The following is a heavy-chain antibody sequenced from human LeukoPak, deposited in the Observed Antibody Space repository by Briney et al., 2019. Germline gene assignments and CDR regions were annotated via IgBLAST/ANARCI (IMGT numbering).Heavy chain of an antibody. Sequence: ASVRVSCKASGYTFTSYGVSWVRQAPGQGLEWMGWISAYNGNTNYAQKLQGRVTMTTDTSTSTAYMELRSLRSDDTAVYYCASTRYSYGYPPDYWGQGTLVTVSS. V-gene: IGHV1-18*01. CDR2: ISAYNGNT. CDR3: ASTRYSYGYPPDY. CDR1: GYTFTSYG. J-gene: IGHJ4*02. D-gene: IGHD5-18*01.